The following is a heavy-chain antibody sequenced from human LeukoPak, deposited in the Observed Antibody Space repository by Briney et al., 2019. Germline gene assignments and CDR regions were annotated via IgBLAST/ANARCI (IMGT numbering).Heavy chain of an antibody. Sequence: SETLSLTCAVYGGSFSGYHWTWIRQSPGKGLEWIGDINPSGSTYYNPSLKSRLTISVDTSKNQFSLKLRSVTAADTAVYYFARGRHDITMIVVVMTSVSYYLDVWGKGTTVTVS. CDR3: ARGRHDITMIVVVMTSVSYYLDV. V-gene: IGHV4-34*01. D-gene: IGHD3-22*01. CDR2: INPSGST. CDR1: GGSFSGYH. J-gene: IGHJ6*03.